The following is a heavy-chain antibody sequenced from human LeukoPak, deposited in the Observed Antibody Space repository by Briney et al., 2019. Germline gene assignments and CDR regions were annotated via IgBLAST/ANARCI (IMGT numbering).Heavy chain of an antibody. CDR3: ARERLGDYVWGSYRYTEHVY. CDR2: IKQDGSEK. J-gene: IGHJ4*02. CDR1: GFTFSSYW. V-gene: IGHV3-7*01. Sequence: PGGSLRLSCAASGFTFSSYWMSWVRQAPGKGLEWVANIKQDGSEKYYVDSVKGRFTISRDNAKNSLYLQMNSLRAEDTAVYYCARERLGDYVWGSYRYTEHVYWGQGTLVTVSS. D-gene: IGHD3-16*02.